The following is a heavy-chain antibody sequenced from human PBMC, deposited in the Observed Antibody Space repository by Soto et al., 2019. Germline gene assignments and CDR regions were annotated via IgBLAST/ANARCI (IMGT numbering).Heavy chain of an antibody. CDR2: MGGANGDT. Sequence: PGGSLRLSCAASGFIFSAYAMSWVRQAPGKGLEWVAGMGGANGDTYYAESVRGRFAIFRDNSKSTLFLQLNSLRGEDTAVYFCAKDGVDHNSVWDPFDIWGQGTLVTVSS. J-gene: IGHJ3*02. CDR3: AKDGVDHNSVWDPFDI. V-gene: IGHV3-23*01. CDR1: GFIFSAYA. D-gene: IGHD2-15*01.